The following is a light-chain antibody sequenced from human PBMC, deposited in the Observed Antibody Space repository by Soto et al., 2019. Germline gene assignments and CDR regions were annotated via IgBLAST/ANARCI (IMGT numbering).Light chain of an antibody. V-gene: IGLV7-43*01. CDR3: LLFYGGTQPWV. J-gene: IGLJ3*02. CDR1: TGVVTSSHY. Sequence: QAVVTQEPSLTVSPGGTVSLTCASNTGVVTSSHYANWFQQKPGQPPRSLIYSTSNKHSWTPARISGSLLGGKAALTLSGVQPEDEADYYCLLFYGGTQPWVFCGGTKLTVL. CDR2: STS.